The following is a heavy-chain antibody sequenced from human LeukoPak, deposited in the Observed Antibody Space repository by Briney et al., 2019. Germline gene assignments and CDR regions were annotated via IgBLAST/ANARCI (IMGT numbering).Heavy chain of an antibody. CDR1: GFTFSSYS. Sequence: GGSLRLSCAASGFTFSSYSMNWVRQAPGKGLEWVSSISSSSSYIYYADSVKGRFTISRDNAKNSLYLQMNSLRAEDTAVYYCATSLGYCSGGSCYNFDYWGQGTLVTVSS. CDR2: ISSSSSYI. V-gene: IGHV3-21*01. J-gene: IGHJ4*02. CDR3: ATSLGYCSGGSCYNFDY. D-gene: IGHD2-15*01.